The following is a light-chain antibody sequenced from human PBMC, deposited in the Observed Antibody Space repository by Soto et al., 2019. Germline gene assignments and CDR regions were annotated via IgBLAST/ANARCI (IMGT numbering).Light chain of an antibody. CDR2: GAS. J-gene: IGKJ5*01. V-gene: IGKV3-20*01. CDR1: QSVSSSY. Sequence: EIVLTQSPRTLSLSPGERATLSCRASQSVSSSYLAWYQQKPGQAPRLLIYGASSRATGIPDRFSGSGSGTDFTLTISRLEPEDFAVYYCQQYGSFFGQGTRLEIK. CDR3: QQYGSF.